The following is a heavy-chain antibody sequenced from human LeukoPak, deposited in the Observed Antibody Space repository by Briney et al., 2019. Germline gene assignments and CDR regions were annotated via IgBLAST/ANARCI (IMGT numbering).Heavy chain of an antibody. CDR2: ISWNSGSI. CDR3: AKDTKYYYDSSDYFDY. D-gene: IGHD3-22*01. Sequence: GGSLRLSCAASGFTFDDYAMHWVRQAPGKGLEWVSGISWNSGSIGYADSVKGRFTISRDNAKNSLYLQMNSLRAEDTALYYCAKDTKYYYDSSDYFDYWGQGTLVTVSS. CDR1: GFTFDDYA. V-gene: IGHV3-9*01. J-gene: IGHJ4*02.